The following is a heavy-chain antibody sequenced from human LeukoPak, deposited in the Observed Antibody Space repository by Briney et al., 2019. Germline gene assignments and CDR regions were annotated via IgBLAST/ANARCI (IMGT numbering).Heavy chain of an antibody. Sequence: GGTLRLSSATSGFTFSSYTMNCVRQTPGERLQWVSTISDGSRNTPNADSVNVRFTISRDEFLIVVYLQMNSLTVEDTAVYYCTARQQHHFVYWGQGTHVTVSS. CDR2: ISDGSRNT. J-gene: IGHJ4*02. CDR1: GFTFSSYT. CDR3: TARQQHHFVY. D-gene: IGHD1/OR15-1a*01. V-gene: IGHV3-23*01.